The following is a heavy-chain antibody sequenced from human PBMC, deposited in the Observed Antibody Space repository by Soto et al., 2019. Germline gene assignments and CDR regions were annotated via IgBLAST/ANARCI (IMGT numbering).Heavy chain of an antibody. D-gene: IGHD5-12*01. CDR1: GYSFTSYW. V-gene: IGHV5-51*01. CDR2: IYPGDSDT. Sequence: GESLKISCKGSGYSFTSYWIGWVRQMPGKGLEWMGIIYPGDSDTRYSPSFQGQVTISADKSISTAYLQWSSLKASDTAMYYCARVGYSGYDFGAFDYWGQGTLVTVSS. CDR3: ARVGYSGYDFGAFDY. J-gene: IGHJ4*02.